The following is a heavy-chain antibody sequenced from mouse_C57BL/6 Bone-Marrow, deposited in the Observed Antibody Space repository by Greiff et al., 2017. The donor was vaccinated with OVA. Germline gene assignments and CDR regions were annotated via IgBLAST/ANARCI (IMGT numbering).Heavy chain of an antibody. CDR1: GYTFTSYT. D-gene: IGHD1-1*01. CDR3: ARGLLRAWFAY. Sequence: QVQLQQSGAELARPGASVKMSCKASGYTFTSYTMHWVKQRPGQGLEWIGYINPSSGYTKYKQKFKDKATLTADKSSSTAYMQLSSLTSEDSAVYDCARGLLRAWFAYWGQGTLVTVSA. V-gene: IGHV1-4*01. CDR2: INPSSGYT. J-gene: IGHJ3*01.